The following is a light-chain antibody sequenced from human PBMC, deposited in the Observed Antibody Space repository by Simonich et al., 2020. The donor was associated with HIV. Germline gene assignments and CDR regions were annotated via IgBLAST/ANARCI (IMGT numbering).Light chain of an antibody. CDR3: QQYNNWPPWT. J-gene: IGKJ1*01. V-gene: IGKV3-15*01. CDR1: QSIISN. CDR2: DAS. Sequence: EIVMTQSPVTLSVSPGARATLSCMASQSIISNSAWYQQKPGQAPRLLIFDASTRATGVPAKFSGSGSGTEFTLTISSIQSEDFAVYYCQQYNNWPPWTFGQGTKVEIK.